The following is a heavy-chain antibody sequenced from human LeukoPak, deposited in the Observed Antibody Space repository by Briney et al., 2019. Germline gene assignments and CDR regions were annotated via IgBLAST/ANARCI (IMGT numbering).Heavy chain of an antibody. CDR1: GFTFSSYW. V-gene: IGHV3-74*01. D-gene: IGHD2-2*01. Sequence: PGGSLRLSCAASGFTFSSYWMHWVRQAPGKGLVWVSRITSDGSTTNYADSVKGRFTISRDNSKNTLYLQMNSLRAADTAVYYCAKVGGPAAMELGTRGVATTIALDYWGQGTLVTVSS. J-gene: IGHJ4*02. CDR2: ITSDGSTT. CDR3: AKVGGPAAMELGTRGVATTIALDY.